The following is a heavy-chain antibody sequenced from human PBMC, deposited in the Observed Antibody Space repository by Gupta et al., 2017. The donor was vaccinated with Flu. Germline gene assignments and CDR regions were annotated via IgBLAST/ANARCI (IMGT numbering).Heavy chain of an antibody. CDR1: Y. Sequence: YWSWIRQPPGKGLEWIGEINHSGSTNYNPSLKSRVTISVDTSKNQFSLKLSSVTAADTAVYYCARQAYYFDYWGQGTLVTVSS. CDR2: INHSGST. V-gene: IGHV4-34*01. J-gene: IGHJ4*02. CDR3: ARQAYYFDY.